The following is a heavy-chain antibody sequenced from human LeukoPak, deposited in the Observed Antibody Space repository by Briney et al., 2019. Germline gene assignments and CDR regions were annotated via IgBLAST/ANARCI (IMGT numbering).Heavy chain of an antibody. J-gene: IGHJ6*03. CDR2: IHKNAIT. Sequence: GGSLRLSCAASGFTVSSNYMTWVRQAPGKGLEWVSVIHKNAITYYADTVKGRFTISRDNSKNMLYLQMNRLRAEDTAVYYCARSLRVRGVPDYMDVWGKGTTVIISS. D-gene: IGHD3-10*01. V-gene: IGHV3-53*01. CDR3: ARSLRVRGVPDYMDV. CDR1: GFTVSSNY.